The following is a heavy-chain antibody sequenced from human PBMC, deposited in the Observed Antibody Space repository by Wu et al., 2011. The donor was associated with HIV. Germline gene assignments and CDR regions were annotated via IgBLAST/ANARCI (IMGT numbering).Heavy chain of an antibody. CDR2: IIPLYGTA. CDR1: GGTFSSYA. D-gene: IGHD4-17*01. V-gene: IGHV1-69*14. J-gene: IGHJ4*02. Sequence: QVQLVQSGAEEKKPGSSVKVSCKSSGGTFSSYAISWVRQAPRQGLEWMGRIIPLYGTAHYAQNFQGRLTITADKATSTAYMELSNLRSEDTAVYYCARDPDYGDYQNFDYWGQGTLVTVSS. CDR3: ARDPDYGDYQNFDY.